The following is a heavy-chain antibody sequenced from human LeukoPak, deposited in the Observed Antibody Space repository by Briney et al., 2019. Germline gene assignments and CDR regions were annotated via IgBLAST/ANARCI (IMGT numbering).Heavy chain of an antibody. J-gene: IGHJ5*02. CDR1: GGSFSGYY. Sequence: PSETLSLTCAVYGGSFSGYYLSWIRQPPGKGLEWIGEINHSGSTNYNPSLKSRVTISVDTYKNQCSLTLSSVTAADTAVYYCARGEGVVVPAATPWFDPWGQGTPVTVSS. D-gene: IGHD2-2*01. CDR2: INHSGST. CDR3: ARGEGVVVPAATPWFDP. V-gene: IGHV4-34*01.